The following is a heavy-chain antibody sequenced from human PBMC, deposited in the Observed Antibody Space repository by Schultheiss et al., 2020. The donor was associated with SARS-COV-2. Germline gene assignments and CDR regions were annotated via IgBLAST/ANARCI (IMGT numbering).Heavy chain of an antibody. CDR1: GGSISSSNW. Sequence: SETLSLTCAVSGGSISSSNWWSWVRQPPGKGLEWIGEINHSGSTNYNPSLKSRVTISVDTSKNQFSLKLSSVTAADTAVYYCARLGFGELSFDYWGQGTLVTVSS. CDR3: ARLGFGELSFDY. CDR2: INHSGST. V-gene: IGHV4-4*02. D-gene: IGHD3-10*01. J-gene: IGHJ4*02.